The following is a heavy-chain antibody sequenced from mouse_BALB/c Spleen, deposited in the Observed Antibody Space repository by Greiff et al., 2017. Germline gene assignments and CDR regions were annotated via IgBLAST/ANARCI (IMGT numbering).Heavy chain of an antibody. CDR3: ARVPPLLRLRVLYFDY. Sequence: EVKVVESGGGLVQPGGSLKLSCAASGFTFSSYGMSWVRQTPDKRLELVATINSNGGSTYYPDSVKGRFTISRDNAKNTLYLQMSSLKSEDTAMYYCARVPPLLRLRVLYFDYWGQGTTLTVSS. J-gene: IGHJ2*01. CDR1: GFTFSSYG. CDR2: INSNGGST. V-gene: IGHV5-6-3*01. D-gene: IGHD1-2*01.